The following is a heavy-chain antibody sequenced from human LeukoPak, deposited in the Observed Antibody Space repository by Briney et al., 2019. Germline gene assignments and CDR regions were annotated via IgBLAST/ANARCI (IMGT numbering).Heavy chain of an antibody. V-gene: IGHV3-30-3*01. J-gene: IGHJ4*02. CDR2: ISYDGSNK. D-gene: IGHD7-27*01. CDR1: GFTFSSYA. CDR3: ARSPGPFDY. Sequence: AGRSLRLSCAASGFTFSSYAMHGVRQAPGKALEWVAVISYDGSNKYYADSVKGRFTISRDNSKNTLYLQMNSLRAEDTAVYYCARSPGPFDYWGQGTLVTVSS.